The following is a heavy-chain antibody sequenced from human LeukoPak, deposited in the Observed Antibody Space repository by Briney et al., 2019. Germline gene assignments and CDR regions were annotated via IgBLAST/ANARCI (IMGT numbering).Heavy chain of an antibody. V-gene: IGHV3-7*01. Sequence: PGGSLRLSCAASGFTFSSYWMSWVRQAPGKGLEWVANIKRDGSEKYYVDSVKGRFTISRDNAKNSLYLQMNSLRAEDTAVYYCARDFESRYYDILTGYITNRNFDYWGQGTLVTVSS. J-gene: IGHJ4*02. CDR1: GFTFSSYW. CDR2: IKRDGSEK. CDR3: ARDFESRYYDILTGYITNRNFDY. D-gene: IGHD3-9*01.